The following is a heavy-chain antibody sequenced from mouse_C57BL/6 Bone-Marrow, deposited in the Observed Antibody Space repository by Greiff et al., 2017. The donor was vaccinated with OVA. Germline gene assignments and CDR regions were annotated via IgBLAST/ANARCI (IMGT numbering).Heavy chain of an antibody. V-gene: IGHV5-6*01. CDR3: ARQGYDYYGAWFAY. Sequence: EVKLMESGGDLVKPGGSLKLSCAASGFTFSSYGMSWVRQTPDKRLEWVATLSSGGSYTYYPDSVKGRFTISRDNAKNTLYLQMSSLKSEDTAMYYCARQGYDYYGAWFAYWGQGTLVTVSA. CDR2: LSSGGSYT. CDR1: GFTFSSYG. D-gene: IGHD1-1*01. J-gene: IGHJ3*01.